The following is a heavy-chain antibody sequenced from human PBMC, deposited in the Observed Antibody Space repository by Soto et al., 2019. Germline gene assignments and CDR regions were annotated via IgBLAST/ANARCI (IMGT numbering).Heavy chain of an antibody. V-gene: IGHV3-33*01. J-gene: IGHJ4*02. CDR1: GFSFSSYG. CDR3: ARDASGSSSWYPY. Sequence: GGSLRLSCAVSGFSFSSYGMHWVRQAPGKGLEWVAVIWYDGSNKYYADSVKGRFTISRDNSKNTLYLQMNSLRAEDTAVYYCARDASGSSSWYPYWGQGTLLTVSS. D-gene: IGHD6-13*01. CDR2: IWYDGSNK.